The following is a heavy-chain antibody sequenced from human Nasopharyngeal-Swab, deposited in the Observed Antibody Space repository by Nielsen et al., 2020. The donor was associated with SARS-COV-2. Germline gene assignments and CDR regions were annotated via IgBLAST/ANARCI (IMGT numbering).Heavy chain of an antibody. CDR3: TRCGGGCYSGRDY. Sequence: GESLRLSCAASGFTFSDSAMHGVRQASGKGLVWVGLVRSKGNNYATAYSASVKGRFIISRDDPTNTAYLQMNSLKTEDTAMYYCTRCGGGCYSGRDYWGQGTLVTVSS. D-gene: IGHD2-15*01. V-gene: IGHV3-73*01. J-gene: IGHJ4*02. CDR1: GFTFSDSA. CDR2: VRSKGNNYAT.